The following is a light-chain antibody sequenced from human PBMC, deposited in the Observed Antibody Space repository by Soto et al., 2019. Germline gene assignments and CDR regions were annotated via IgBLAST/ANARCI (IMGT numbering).Light chain of an antibody. J-gene: IGLJ1*01. V-gene: IGLV3-21*02. CDR3: QVWDVSTVHYV. CDR1: NIGSKT. Sequence: ELTQPPSMSVAPGQTARITCGGNNIGSKTVHWYQRKAGQAPVLVVYDDSDRPSGIPERFSGSNSGNTATLTISRVEAGDEADYYCQVWDVSTVHYVFGTGTKVTVL. CDR2: DDS.